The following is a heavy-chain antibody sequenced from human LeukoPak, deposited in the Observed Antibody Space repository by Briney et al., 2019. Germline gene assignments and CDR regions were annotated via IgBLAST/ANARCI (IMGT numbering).Heavy chain of an antibody. D-gene: IGHD2-15*01. J-gene: IGHJ4*02. CDR3: ARRSHCSGGSCYPFDY. CDR1: GGSISSSNW. V-gene: IGHV4-4*02. CDR2: IYHSGST. Sequence: PSETLSLTCAVSGGSISSSNWWSWVRQPPGKGLEWIGEIYHSGSTNYNPSLKSRVTISVDKSKNQFSLKLSSVTAADTAVYYCARRSHCSGGSCYPFDYWGQGTLVTVSS.